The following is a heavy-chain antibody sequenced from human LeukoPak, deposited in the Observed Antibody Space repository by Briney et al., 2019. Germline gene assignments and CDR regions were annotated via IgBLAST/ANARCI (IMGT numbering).Heavy chain of an antibody. CDR2: MSGSGGST. J-gene: IGHJ5*02. CDR1: GFTFSSYA. D-gene: IGHD5-18*01. Sequence: GGSLRLSCAASGFTFSSYAMGWVRQAPGKGLEWVSTMSGSGGSTYYADSVKGRFTISRDNSKNMLYLQMNSLRAEDTAVYYCAKTRLWGSGENWFDPWGQGTLVTVSS. V-gene: IGHV3-23*01. CDR3: AKTRLWGSGENWFDP.